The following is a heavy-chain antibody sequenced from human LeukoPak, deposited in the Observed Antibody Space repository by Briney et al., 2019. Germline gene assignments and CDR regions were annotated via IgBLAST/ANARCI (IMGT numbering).Heavy chain of an antibody. J-gene: IGHJ4*02. CDR1: GYSISGGYY. CDR2: IYHSGST. CDR3: ARGMGTTVTDYFDY. V-gene: IGHV4-38-2*02. D-gene: IGHD4-17*01. Sequence: SETLSLTCTVSGYSISGGYYWGWIRQPPGKGLEWIGSIYHSGSTYYNPSLKSRVTISVDTSKNQFSLKLSSVTAADTAVYYCARGMGTTVTDYFDYWGQGTLVTVSS.